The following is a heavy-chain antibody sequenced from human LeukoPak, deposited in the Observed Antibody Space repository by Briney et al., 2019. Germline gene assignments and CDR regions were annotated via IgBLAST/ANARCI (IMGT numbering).Heavy chain of an antibody. D-gene: IGHD6-19*01. CDR3: ARQPEYSSGWYPLDY. CDR1: GYTFTEYY. J-gene: IGHJ4*02. CDR2: INPNSGAT. Sequence: ASVKVSCKVSGYTFTEYYLHWVRQAPGQGLECMGWINPNSGATQYTEKFQGRVTMTRDTSISTAYMELSRLTSDDTAMYYCARQPEYSSGWYPLDYWGQGTLVTVSS. V-gene: IGHV1-2*02.